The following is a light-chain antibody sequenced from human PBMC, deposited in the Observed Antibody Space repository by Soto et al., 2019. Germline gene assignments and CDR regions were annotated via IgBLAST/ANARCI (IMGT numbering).Light chain of an antibody. Sequence: QSALTQPASVSGSPGQSITISCTGTSSDVGGYNYVSWYQQYPGKAPKLMIYEVTNRPSGVSNRFSGSKSGNTASLTISGLQAEGEADYYCSSFTSSSTSVFGTGTKLTVL. J-gene: IGLJ1*01. CDR2: EVT. CDR1: SSDVGGYNY. CDR3: SSFTSSSTSV. V-gene: IGLV2-14*01.